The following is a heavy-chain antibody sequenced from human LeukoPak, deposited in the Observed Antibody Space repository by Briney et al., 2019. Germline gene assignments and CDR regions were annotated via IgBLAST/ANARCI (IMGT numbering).Heavy chain of an antibody. CDR3: TRDPRHLDY. Sequence: GGSLRLSCAVSGFTFSDSHMTWLRQAPGKGLESLSYISPSGTDISYADSVKGRFTISRDNAKNSLYLQMNNLRADDTAVHYCTRDPRHLDYWGQGTLVTVSS. CDR2: ISPSGTDI. CDR1: GFTFSDSH. J-gene: IGHJ4*02. V-gene: IGHV3-11*01.